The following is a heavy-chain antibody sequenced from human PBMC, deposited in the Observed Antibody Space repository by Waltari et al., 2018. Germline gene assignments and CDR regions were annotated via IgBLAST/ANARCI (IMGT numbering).Heavy chain of an antibody. D-gene: IGHD3-9*01. V-gene: IGHV3-49*04. CDR1: TFDFGEYG. CDR2: IRSKAYGETT. Sequence: EVLLVESGGGMVQPGRSLTLSGAAYTFDFGEYGMCWVRQDPGKGLEWVGFIRSKAYGETTEYAASVKGRFIISRDDSRSIAYLQMNSLKTEDTAVYYCTRVLRYFDWSTKDYWGQGTLVTVSS. J-gene: IGHJ4*02. CDR3: TRVLRYFDWSTKDY.